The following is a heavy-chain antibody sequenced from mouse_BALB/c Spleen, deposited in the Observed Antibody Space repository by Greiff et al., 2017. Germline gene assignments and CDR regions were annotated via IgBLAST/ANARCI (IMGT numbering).Heavy chain of an antibody. D-gene: IGHD1-1*01. CDR3: ARGNYAWFAY. V-gene: IGHV5-12-1*01. CDR2: ISSGGGST. Sequence: EVQRVESGGGLVKPGGSLKLSCAASGFAFSSYDMSWVRQTPEKRLEWVAYISSGGGSTYYPDTVKGRFTISRDNAKNTLYLQMSSLKSEDTAMYYCARGNYAWFAYWGQGTLVTVSA. CDR1: GFAFSSYD. J-gene: IGHJ3*01.